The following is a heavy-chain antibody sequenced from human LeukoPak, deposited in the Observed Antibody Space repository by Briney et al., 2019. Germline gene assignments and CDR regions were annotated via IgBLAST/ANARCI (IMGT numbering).Heavy chain of an antibody. CDR2: ISGSGGST. J-gene: IGHJ4*02. V-gene: IGHV3-23*01. D-gene: IGHD3-16*02. CDR3: ASGSGEGASTFGGVIPYEPTYFDY. Sequence: PGGSLRLSCAASGFTFSSYAMSWVRQAPGKGLEWVSAISGSGGSTYYADSVKGRFTISRDNSKNTLYLQMNSLRAEDTAVYYCASGSGEGASTFGGVIPYEPTYFDYWGQGTLVTVSS. CDR1: GFTFSSYA.